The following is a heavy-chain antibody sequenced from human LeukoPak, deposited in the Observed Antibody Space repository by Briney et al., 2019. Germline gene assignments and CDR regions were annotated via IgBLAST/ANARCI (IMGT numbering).Heavy chain of an antibody. J-gene: IGHJ4*02. CDR2: IRFDGTKK. D-gene: IGHD3-22*01. V-gene: IGHV3-30*02. Sequence: PGGPLRLSCAASGFNFSRNGMHWVRQAPGKGLEWVAFIRFDGTKKFYGDSASGRFTVSRDNSKNTLSLQMDSLRAEDTAVYYCARDFDDVSGNFYYIPDYWGQGILVTVSS. CDR3: ARDFDDVSGNFYYIPDY. CDR1: GFNFSRNG.